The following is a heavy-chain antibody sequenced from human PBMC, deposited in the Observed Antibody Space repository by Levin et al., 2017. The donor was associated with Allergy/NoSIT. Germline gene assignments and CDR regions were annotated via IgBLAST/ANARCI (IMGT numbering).Heavy chain of an antibody. D-gene: IGHD3-22*01. V-gene: IGHV3-23*01. CDR2: ISGSGGTT. J-gene: IGHJ4*02. Sequence: GESLKISCAASGFTFSSYAMNWVRQAPGKGLEWVSSISGSGGTTYYADSVKGRFTISRDNSKNTLYLQMNSLRAEDTAVYYCAKDTIVVAPTGYWGQGTLVTVSS. CDR1: GFTFSSYA. CDR3: AKDTIVVAPTGY.